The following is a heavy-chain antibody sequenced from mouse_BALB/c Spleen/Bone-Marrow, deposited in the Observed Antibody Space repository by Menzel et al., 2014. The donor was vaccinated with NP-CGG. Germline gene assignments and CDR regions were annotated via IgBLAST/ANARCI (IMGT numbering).Heavy chain of an antibody. CDR2: ISESGSYT. CDR1: GFTFSDYY. V-gene: IGHV5-4*02. D-gene: IGHD1-1*01. J-gene: IGHJ3*01. CDR3: ANYYGSSWFAY. Sequence: DVHLVESGRGLVKPGGSLKLSCAASGFTFSDYYMYWVRQTPEKRLEWVATISESGSYTHYPDSVKGRFTVSRDNSKNNLYLQMSSLKSEDTAMYYCANYYGSSWFAYWGQGTLVTVSA.